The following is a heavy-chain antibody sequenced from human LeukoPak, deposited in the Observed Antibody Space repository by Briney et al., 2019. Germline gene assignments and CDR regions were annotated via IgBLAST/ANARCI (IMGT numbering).Heavy chain of an antibody. CDR2: INHSGST. CDR3: ARAKTYYYDSTSFDY. D-gene: IGHD3-22*01. CDR1: GGSFSGYY. V-gene: IGHV4-34*01. J-gene: IGHJ4*02. Sequence: SETLSLTCAVYGGSFSGYYWSWIRQPPGKGLEWIGEINHSGSTNYNPSLKSRVTISVDTSKNRFSLKLSSVTAADTAVYYCARAKTYYYDSTSFDYWGQGTLVTVSS.